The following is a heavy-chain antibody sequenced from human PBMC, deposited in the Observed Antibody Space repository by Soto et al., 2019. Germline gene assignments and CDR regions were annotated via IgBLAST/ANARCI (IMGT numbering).Heavy chain of an antibody. J-gene: IGHJ6*02. Sequence: ASVKVSCKASGYTFTSYYMHWVRQAPGQGLEWMGIINPSGGSTSYAQKFQGRVTMTRDTSTSTAYMELSSLRSEDTAVYYCARDKRSRGFEYYYGMDVWGQGTTVTVSS. D-gene: IGHD3-10*01. CDR2: INPSGGST. CDR3: ARDKRSRGFEYYYGMDV. V-gene: IGHV1-46*01. CDR1: GYTFTSYY.